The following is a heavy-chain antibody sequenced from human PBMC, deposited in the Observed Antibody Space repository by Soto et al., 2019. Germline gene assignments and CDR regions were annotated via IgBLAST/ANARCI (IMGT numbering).Heavy chain of an antibody. V-gene: IGHV4-39*01. Sequence: QLQLQESGPGLVKPSETLSLTCTVSGGSISSSTYYWGWIRQPPGKGLDWIGSINYSGSTYHNPSLTSRVTISVDTSKNQFSLKLTSVTAADTAVYYCARQPHRAWIEAVGPRGGWFDPWGQGTLVTVSS. CDR1: GGSISSSTYY. CDR2: INYSGST. CDR3: ARQPHRAWIEAVGPRGGWFDP. J-gene: IGHJ5*02. D-gene: IGHD6-13*01.